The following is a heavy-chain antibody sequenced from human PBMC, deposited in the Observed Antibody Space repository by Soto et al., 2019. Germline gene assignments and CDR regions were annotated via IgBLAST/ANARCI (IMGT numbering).Heavy chain of an antibody. Sequence: SETLSLIFSVSGVTMSCGGYSWSWIRQSPGTGLEWLGYISHLETAYSNPPLKRRLSLSIVRTSNQFAQILTPMTADDDAVYYCARGGGSESFDFWGQGIQVTVSS. CDR2: ISHLETA. CDR1: GVTMSCGGYS. J-gene: IGHJ4*02. D-gene: IGHD2-15*01. V-gene: IGHV4-30-2*06. CDR3: ARGGGSESFDF.